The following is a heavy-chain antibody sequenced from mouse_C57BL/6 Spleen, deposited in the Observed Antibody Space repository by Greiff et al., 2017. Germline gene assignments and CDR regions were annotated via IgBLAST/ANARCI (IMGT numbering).Heavy chain of an antibody. Sequence: VQLQESGPELVKPGASVKISCKASGYAFSSSWMNWVKQRPGKGLEWIGRIYPGDGDTNYNRKFKGKATLTADKSSSTAYMQLSSLTSEDSAVYFCARDYGSSAWFAYWGQGTLVTVSA. CDR1: GYAFSSSW. CDR3: ARDYGSSAWFAY. CDR2: IYPGDGDT. D-gene: IGHD1-1*01. J-gene: IGHJ3*01. V-gene: IGHV1-82*01.